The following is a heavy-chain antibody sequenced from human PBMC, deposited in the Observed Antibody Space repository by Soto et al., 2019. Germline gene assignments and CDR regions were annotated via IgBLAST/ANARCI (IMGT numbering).Heavy chain of an antibody. J-gene: IGHJ4*02. CDR1: GGSISSGGYP. Sequence: SQTLSLICTVSGGSISSGGYPWSWIRQPPGKGLEWTGYIYHSGSTYYNPSLKSRVTISVDRSKNQFSLKLNSVTAADTAVYYCARGPPIFYWGQGTLVTVSS. CDR2: IYHSGST. CDR3: ARGPPIFY. D-gene: IGHD3-9*01. V-gene: IGHV4-30-2*01.